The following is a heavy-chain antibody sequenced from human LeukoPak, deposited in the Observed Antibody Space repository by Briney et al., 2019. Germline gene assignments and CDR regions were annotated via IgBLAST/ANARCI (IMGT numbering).Heavy chain of an antibody. CDR3: ARDHGRSYNYGSDALDI. V-gene: IGHV4-59*12. CDR1: GGSISSYY. Sequence: SETLSLTCTASGGSISSYYWSWIRQPPGKGLEWIGYIYYSGSTNYNPSLKSRLTISVDTSKNQFSLKLTSVTAADTAMYYCARDHGRSYNYGSDALDIWGQGTLVIVSA. D-gene: IGHD5-18*01. J-gene: IGHJ3*02. CDR2: IYYSGST.